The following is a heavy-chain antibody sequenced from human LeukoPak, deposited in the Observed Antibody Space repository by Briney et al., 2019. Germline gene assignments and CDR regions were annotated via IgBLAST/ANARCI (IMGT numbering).Heavy chain of an antibody. CDR1: GFTFDDYA. CDR3: AKKYYDFWSGDKTSRWFDP. Sequence: GGSLRLSCAASGFTFDDYAMHWVRQAPGKGQEWVSGISWNSGSIGYADSVKGRFTISRDNAKNSLYLQMNSLRAEDTALYYCAKKYYDFWSGDKTSRWFDPWGQGTLVTVSP. CDR2: ISWNSGSI. D-gene: IGHD3-3*01. V-gene: IGHV3-9*01. J-gene: IGHJ5*02.